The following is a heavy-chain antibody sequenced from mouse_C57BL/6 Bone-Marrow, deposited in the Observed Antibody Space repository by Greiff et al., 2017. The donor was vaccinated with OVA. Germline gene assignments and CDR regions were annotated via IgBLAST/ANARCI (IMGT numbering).Heavy chain of an antibody. CDR2: IDPSDSEP. D-gene: IGHD1-1*01. CDR1: GYTFTSYW. J-gene: IGHJ2*01. V-gene: IGHV1-52*01. Sequence: QVQLQQPGAELVRPGSSVKLSCKASGYTFTSYWMHWVKQRPIQGLEWIGNIDPSDSEPHYNHKFKAKAPLPVDKSSSTAYMQLSSLASEDSAVYYCASEARRCLGSFGYWGQGTTLTGSS. CDR3: ASEARRCLGSFGY.